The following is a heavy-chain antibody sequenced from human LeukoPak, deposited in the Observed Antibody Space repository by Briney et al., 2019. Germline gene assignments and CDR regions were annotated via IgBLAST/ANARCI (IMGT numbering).Heavy chain of an antibody. J-gene: IGHJ4*02. CDR2: ISTSSSYI. CDR1: GFTFSSYR. Sequence: GGSLGRSCAASGFTFSSYRMNWVRQAPGEWLEWVSPISTSSSYIYYADSVKGRFTISRDNAKNSLYLQMNSLRAEDTAVYYCARLGAAADFDYWGQGTLVTVSS. CDR3: ARLGAAADFDY. D-gene: IGHD6-13*01. V-gene: IGHV3-21*01.